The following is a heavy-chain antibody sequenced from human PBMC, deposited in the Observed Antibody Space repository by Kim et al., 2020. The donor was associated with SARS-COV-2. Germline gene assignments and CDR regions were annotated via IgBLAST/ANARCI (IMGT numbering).Heavy chain of an antibody. Sequence: TYYADTVNGRFTISKDNSRNTICLQRNSLGAEDAAMYYCAKDLWGFSANDFWGQGTLVTVSS. CDR2: T. CDR3: AKDLWGFSANDF. J-gene: IGHJ4*02. V-gene: IGHV3-23*01. D-gene: IGHD3-16*01.